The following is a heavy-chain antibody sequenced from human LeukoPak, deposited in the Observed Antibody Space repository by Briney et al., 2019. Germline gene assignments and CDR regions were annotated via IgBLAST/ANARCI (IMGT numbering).Heavy chain of an antibody. CDR1: GGSISSGNYY. CDR2: IFATGST. CDR3: ARLRNVVLFDY. J-gene: IGHJ4*02. V-gene: IGHV4-61*02. D-gene: IGHD2-15*01. Sequence: PSETLSLTCTVSGGSISSGNYYWSWIRQPAGKGLEWIGRIFATGSTDYNPSLKSRITISVDTSKNQFSLKLSSVTAADTAMYFCARLRNVVLFDYWGQGTLVTVSS.